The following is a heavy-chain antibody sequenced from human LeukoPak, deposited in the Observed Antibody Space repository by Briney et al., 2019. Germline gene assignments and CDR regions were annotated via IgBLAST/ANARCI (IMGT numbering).Heavy chain of an antibody. D-gene: IGHD5-24*01. V-gene: IGHV3-15*01. CDR3: TTTAIGEMATTFLDY. CDR1: GFTFSNAW. Sequence: GGSLRLSCAASGFTFSNAWMSWVRQAPGKGLEWVGRIKSKTDGGTTDYAAPVKGRFTISRDDSKNTLYLQMNSLKTEDTAVYYCTTTAIGEMATTFLDYWGQGTLVTVSS. CDR2: IKSKTDGGTT. J-gene: IGHJ4*02.